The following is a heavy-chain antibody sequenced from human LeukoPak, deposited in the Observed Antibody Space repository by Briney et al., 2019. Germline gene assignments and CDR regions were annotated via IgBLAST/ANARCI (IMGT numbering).Heavy chain of an antibody. CDR1: GFTFSTYS. CDR3: AKASVAGTY. J-gene: IGHJ4*02. V-gene: IGHV3-48*01. Sequence: GSLRLSCAASGFTFSTYSLNWVRQAPGKGLEWVSYISGSGSTIYYADSVKGRFTISRDNSKNTLYLQMNSLRAEDTAVYYCAKASVAGTYWGQGTLVTVSS. D-gene: IGHD6-19*01. CDR2: ISGSGSTI.